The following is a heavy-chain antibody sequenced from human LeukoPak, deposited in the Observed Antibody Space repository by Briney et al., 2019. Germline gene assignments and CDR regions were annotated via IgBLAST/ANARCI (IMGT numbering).Heavy chain of an antibody. CDR3: VKGGLTLTTIYFHH. CDR2: ISSNGGST. CDR1: GFTFSDYY. Sequence: GGSLRLSCAASGFTFSDYYMSWVRQAPGKGLEYVSGISSNGGSTYYADSVKGRFTISRDNSKNTVYLQMSSLRAEDTAVYYCVKGGLTLTTIYFHHWGQGTLVTVSS. D-gene: IGHD1-1*01. V-gene: IGHV3-64D*09. J-gene: IGHJ1*01.